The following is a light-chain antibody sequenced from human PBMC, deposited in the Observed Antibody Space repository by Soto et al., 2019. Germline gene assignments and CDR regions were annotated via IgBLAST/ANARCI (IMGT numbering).Light chain of an antibody. Sequence: EIVMTQSPATLSVSPGERVILSCRASQSVSSNLAWYQQKPGQAPRLLIYGASSRATGIPDRFSGSGSGTDFTLTISSLQSDDFATYFCQQYDGSPRTFGQGTKVDI. CDR1: QSVSSN. CDR2: GAS. CDR3: QQYDGSPRT. J-gene: IGKJ1*01. V-gene: IGKV3D-15*02.